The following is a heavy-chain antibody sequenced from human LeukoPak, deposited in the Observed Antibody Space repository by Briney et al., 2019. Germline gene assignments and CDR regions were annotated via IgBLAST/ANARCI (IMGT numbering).Heavy chain of an antibody. CDR2: INPNSGGT. D-gene: IGHD6-13*01. CDR3: ARRGGSSSWYGNFYYYYYMDV. CDR1: GYTFTGYY. J-gene: IGHJ6*03. V-gene: IGHV1-2*02. Sequence: ASVKVSCKASGYTFTGYYMHWVRQAPGQGLEWMGWINPNSGGTNYAQKFQGRVTMTRDTSISTAYMELRSLRSDDTAVYYCARRGGSSSWYGNFYYYYYMDVWGKGTTVTVSS.